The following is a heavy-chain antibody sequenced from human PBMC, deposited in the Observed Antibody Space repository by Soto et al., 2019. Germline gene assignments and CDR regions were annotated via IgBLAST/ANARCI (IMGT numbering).Heavy chain of an antibody. CDR1: GGSISSGGYS. Sequence: QLQLQESGSELLKPSQTLSRTCAVSGGSISSGGYSWRWIRQPPGKGLEWIGYIYHSGSTYYNPSLKSRVTISVDRSKNQFSLKLSSVSAADTAVYYCAAVGGLPRYYWGQGTLVTVSS. CDR2: IYHSGST. V-gene: IGHV4-30-2*01. D-gene: IGHD5-12*01. CDR3: AAVGGLPRYY. J-gene: IGHJ4*02.